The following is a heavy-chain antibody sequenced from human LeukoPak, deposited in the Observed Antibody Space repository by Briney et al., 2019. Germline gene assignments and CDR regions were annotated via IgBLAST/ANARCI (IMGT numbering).Heavy chain of an antibody. V-gene: IGHV4-34*01. D-gene: IGHD3-10*01. Sequence: SETLSLTCAVYGGSFSNYYWSWIRQPPGKGLEWIGEINHSGSTNYNPSLKSRVTISVDTSKNQFSLKLSSVTAADTAAYYCARGVYGSGMGRRAIDIWGQGTMVTVSS. J-gene: IGHJ3*02. CDR1: GGSFSNYY. CDR2: INHSGST. CDR3: ARGVYGSGMGRRAIDI.